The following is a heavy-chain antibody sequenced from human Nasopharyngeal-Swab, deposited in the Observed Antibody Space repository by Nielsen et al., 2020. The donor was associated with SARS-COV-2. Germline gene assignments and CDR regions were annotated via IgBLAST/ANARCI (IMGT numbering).Heavy chain of an antibody. J-gene: IGHJ5*02. CDR2: INHSGST. Sequence: SETLSLTCAVYGGSFSGYYWSWIRQPPGKGLEWIGEINHSGSTNYNPSLKSRVTISVDTSKNQFSLKLSFVTAADTAVYYCARSGHSSGWYKVGNWFDPWGQGTLVTVSS. D-gene: IGHD6-19*01. CDR3: ARSGHSSGWYKVGNWFDP. V-gene: IGHV4-34*01. CDR1: GGSFSGYY.